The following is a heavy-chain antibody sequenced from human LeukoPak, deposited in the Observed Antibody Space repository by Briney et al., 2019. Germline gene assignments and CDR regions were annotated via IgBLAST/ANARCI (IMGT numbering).Heavy chain of an antibody. D-gene: IGHD2-21*02. CDR3: AREAYCGGDCPADTWFDP. CDR2: IYYSGST. Sequence: SETLSLTCTVSGGPISSYYWSWIRQPPGKGLEWIGYIYYSGSTNYNPSLKSRVTISVDMSKNQFSLKLSSVTAADTAVYYCAREAYCGGDCPADTWFDPWGQGTLVTVSS. V-gene: IGHV4-59*12. CDR1: GGPISSYY. J-gene: IGHJ5*02.